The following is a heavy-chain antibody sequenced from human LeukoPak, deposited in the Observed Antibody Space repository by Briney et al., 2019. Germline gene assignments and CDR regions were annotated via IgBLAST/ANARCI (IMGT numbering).Heavy chain of an antibody. Sequence: GNSLKISCKGSGYTFSSFRIGWVRQVPGGGLEWMGSIYPRNSEATYSPSFQGHVTISADTSISTAYLQWRGLKASDSAIYYCARGVGASDNWFDPWGQGTLVIVSS. V-gene: IGHV5-51*01. D-gene: IGHD1-26*01. J-gene: IGHJ5*02. CDR2: IYPRNSEA. CDR3: ARGVGASDNWFDP. CDR1: GYTFSSFR.